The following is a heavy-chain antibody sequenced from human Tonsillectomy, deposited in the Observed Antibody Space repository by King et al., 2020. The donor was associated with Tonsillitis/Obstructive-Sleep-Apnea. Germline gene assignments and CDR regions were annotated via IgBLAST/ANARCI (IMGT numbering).Heavy chain of an antibody. CDR3: AKDLWSYCTNGVCYCFDY. CDR2: ISYDGSKT. J-gene: IGHJ4*02. Sequence: VQLVESGGGVVQPGRSLRLSCAASGFTLSSYGMHWVRQAPGKGLEWVAVISYDGSKTYYADSVKGRFTISRDNSKNTLYLQMSSLRAEDTAVYYCAKDLWSYCTNGVCYCFDYWGQGTLVTVSS. D-gene: IGHD2-8*01. CDR1: GFTLSSYG. V-gene: IGHV3-30*18.